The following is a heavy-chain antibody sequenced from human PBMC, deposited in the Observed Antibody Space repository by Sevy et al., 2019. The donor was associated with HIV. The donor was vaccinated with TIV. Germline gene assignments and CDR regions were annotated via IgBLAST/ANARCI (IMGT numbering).Heavy chain of an antibody. D-gene: IGHD2-2*03. Sequence: ASVKVSCKASGYTFTNYDINWVRQATGQGLEWMGWMNPNSGNTGYAQKFQGRVTMTRNTSISTAYMELSSLRPEDTAVYYCARGTVLLGIVVVPAARGWFDPWGQGTLVTVSS. J-gene: IGHJ5*02. CDR1: GYTFTNYD. CDR2: MNPNSGNT. CDR3: ARGTVLLGIVVVPAARGWFDP. V-gene: IGHV1-8*01.